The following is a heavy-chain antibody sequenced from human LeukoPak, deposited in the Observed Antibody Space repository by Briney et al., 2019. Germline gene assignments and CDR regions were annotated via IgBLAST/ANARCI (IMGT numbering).Heavy chain of an antibody. CDR3: ARSGCGSGGGCYNYRNAFDI. D-gene: IGHD2-15*01. J-gene: IGHJ3*02. Sequence: GGSLRLSCAASGFTFDDYGMSWVRQAPGKGLEWVSGINWNGGSTGYADSVKGRFTISRDNAKNSLYLQMNSLRAEDTALYYCARSGCGSGGGCYNYRNAFDIWGQGTMVTVSS. CDR1: GFTFDDYG. V-gene: IGHV3-20*04. CDR2: INWNGGST.